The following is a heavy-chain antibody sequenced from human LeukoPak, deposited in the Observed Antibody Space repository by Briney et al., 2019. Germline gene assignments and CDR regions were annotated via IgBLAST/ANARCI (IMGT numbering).Heavy chain of an antibody. Sequence: SGPTLVKPTQTLTLTCTFSGFSLSTSGVGVGWIRQPPGEALEWLALIYWNDDKRYSPSLKSRLTITKDTSKNQVVLTMTNMDPVDTATYYCARRRITMVRGATPDHHFDPWGQGTLVTVSS. D-gene: IGHD3-10*01. CDR3: ARRRITMVRGATPDHHFDP. J-gene: IGHJ5*02. CDR2: IYWNDDK. V-gene: IGHV2-5*01. CDR1: GFSLSTSGVG.